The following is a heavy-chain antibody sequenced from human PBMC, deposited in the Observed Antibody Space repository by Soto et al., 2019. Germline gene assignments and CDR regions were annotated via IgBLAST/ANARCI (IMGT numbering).Heavy chain of an antibody. D-gene: IGHD5-12*01. V-gene: IGHV1-3*01. CDR2: INAGNGNT. J-gene: IGHJ5*02. CDR3: ARDLEERDGYNQIPSNWFDP. CDR1: GYTFTSYA. Sequence: ASLKVSCKASGYTFTSYAMHWVRQAPGQRLEWMGWINAGNGNTKYSQKFQGRVTITRDTSASTAYMELSSLRSEDTAVYYCARDLEERDGYNQIPSNWFDPWGQGTLVTVSS.